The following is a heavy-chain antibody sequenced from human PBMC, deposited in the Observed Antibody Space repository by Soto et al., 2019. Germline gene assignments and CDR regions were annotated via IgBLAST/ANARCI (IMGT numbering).Heavy chain of an antibody. J-gene: IGHJ5*02. Sequence: QVQLVQSGAEVKKPGASVKVSCKASGYTFTSYAMHWVRQAPGQRLEWMGWINAGNGNTKYSQKFQGRVTITRDTSASTAYMELSSLRSEDTAVYYCARAVRCSGGSCFPNWFGPWGQGTLVTVSS. CDR2: INAGNGNT. CDR3: ARAVRCSGGSCFPNWFGP. V-gene: IGHV1-3*01. CDR1: GYTFTSYA. D-gene: IGHD2-15*01.